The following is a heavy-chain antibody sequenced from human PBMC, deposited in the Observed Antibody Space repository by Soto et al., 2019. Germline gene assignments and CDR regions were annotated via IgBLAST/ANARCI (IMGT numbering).Heavy chain of an antibody. V-gene: IGHV4-31*03. CDR3: ARGSRGGPSTGLFDY. D-gene: IGHD3-10*01. CDR1: GGSISSGGYY. Sequence: QVQLQESGPGLVKPSQTLSLTCTVSGGSISSGGYYWSWIRQHPGKGLEWIGYIYYSGSTYYNPSLKSRVTISVDTSKNQFSLKLSSVTAADTAVYYCARGSRGGPSTGLFDYWGQGTLVTVSS. J-gene: IGHJ4*02. CDR2: IYYSGST.